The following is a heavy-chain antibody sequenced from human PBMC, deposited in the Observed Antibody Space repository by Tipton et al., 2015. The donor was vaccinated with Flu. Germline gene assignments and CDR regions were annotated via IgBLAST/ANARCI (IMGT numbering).Heavy chain of an antibody. Sequence: SLRLSCAASGFTFSSYSMNWVRQAPGKGLEWVSYISSSSTIYYADSVKGRFTISRDNAKNSLYLQMNSLRAEDTAVYYCARIRMIHPAAYYYMDVWGKGTTVTVSS. CDR2: ISSSSTI. CDR1: GFTFSSYS. D-gene: IGHD3-22*01. V-gene: IGHV3-48*04. CDR3: ARIRMIHPAAYYYMDV. J-gene: IGHJ6*03.